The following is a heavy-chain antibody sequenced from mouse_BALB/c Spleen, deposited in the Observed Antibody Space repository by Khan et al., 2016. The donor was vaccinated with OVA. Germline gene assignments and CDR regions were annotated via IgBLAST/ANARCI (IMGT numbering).Heavy chain of an antibody. J-gene: IGHJ2*01. CDR3: ARRARTIN. CDR2: INSNGGST. CDR1: GFTFSSYG. D-gene: IGHD3-3*01. Sequence: EVKVVESGGGLVQPGGSLKLSCAASGFTFSSYGMSWVRQTPDKRLELVATINSNGGSTYYPDSVKGRFTISRDNAKNTLYLQMSSLKAEDTAMYYCARRARTINWGQGTTLTVSS. V-gene: IGHV5-6-3*01.